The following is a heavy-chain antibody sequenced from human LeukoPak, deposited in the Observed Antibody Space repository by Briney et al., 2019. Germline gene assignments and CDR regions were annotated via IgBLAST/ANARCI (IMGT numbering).Heavy chain of an antibody. Sequence: SETLSLTCNVSGGSISSYFWTWIRQLAGKGLEWIGRIHASGTTNYNSSLKSRVSMSVDTSKNQFSLKLTSVTAADTAVYFCARDGADVYGRAFDYWGQGTLVSVSS. CDR3: ARDGADVYGRAFDY. J-gene: IGHJ4*02. V-gene: IGHV4-4*07. D-gene: IGHD3-10*01. CDR1: GGSISSYF. CDR2: IHASGTT.